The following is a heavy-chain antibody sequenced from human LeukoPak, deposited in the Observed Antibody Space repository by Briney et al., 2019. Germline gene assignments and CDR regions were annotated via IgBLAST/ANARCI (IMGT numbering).Heavy chain of an antibody. J-gene: IGHJ6*03. CDR2: IIPIFGTA. D-gene: IGHD2-2*01. CDR1: GGTFSSYA. V-gene: IGHV1-69*05. Sequence: SVKVSCKASGGTFSSYAISWVRQAPGQGLEWMGGIIPIFGTANYAQKFQGGVTITTDESTSTAYMELSSLRSEDTAVYYCASVYCSSTSCPYYYCMDVWGKGTTVTVSS. CDR3: ASVYCSSTSCPYYYCMDV.